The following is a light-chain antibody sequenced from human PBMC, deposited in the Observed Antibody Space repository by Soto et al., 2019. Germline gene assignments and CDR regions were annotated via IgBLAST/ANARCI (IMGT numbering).Light chain of an antibody. V-gene: IGKV3-20*01. Sequence: EFVLTQSPGSLSLSPGERATLSCRASQSVSSAYLAWYQQKPGQAPRLVIYGASSRATGIPDRFSGSGSGSDFTLTISRLEPEDFAVYYCQQYGSSPFTFGQGTEVKIK. CDR1: QSVSSAY. J-gene: IGKJ2*01. CDR2: GAS. CDR3: QQYGSSPFT.